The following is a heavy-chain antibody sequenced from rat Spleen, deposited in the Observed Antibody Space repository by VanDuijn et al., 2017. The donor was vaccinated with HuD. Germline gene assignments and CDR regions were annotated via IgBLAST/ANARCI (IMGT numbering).Heavy chain of an antibody. D-gene: IGHD3-4*01. CDR2: INSAGST. CDR3: AKTNNPYCYIMDA. V-gene: IGHV3-3*01. Sequence: EVQLQESGPGLVKPSQSLSLTCSVTGYSITSSYRWNWIRKFPGNKLEWMGYINSAGSTNHNPSLRSRISITRDTSKNQFFLQVNSVTTEDTATFYCAKTNNPYCYIMDAWGQGASVTVSS. CDR1: GYSITSSYR. J-gene: IGHJ4*01.